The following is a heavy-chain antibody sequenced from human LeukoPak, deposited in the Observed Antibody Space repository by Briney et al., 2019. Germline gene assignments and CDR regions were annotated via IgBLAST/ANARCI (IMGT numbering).Heavy chain of an antibody. CDR3: ARGAAPHYSDY. D-gene: IGHD6-6*01. Sequence: PETLSLTCTLSGGSIRIHCWSWVRHPLEEGREWIGYIYFGGSTNYNPSLKSRVTISMGTSENQFSLKLSSVTAADTAVYYCARGAAPHYSDYWGQGTLVTVSS. V-gene: IGHV4-59*11. CDR1: GGSIRIHC. CDR2: IYFGGST. J-gene: IGHJ4*02.